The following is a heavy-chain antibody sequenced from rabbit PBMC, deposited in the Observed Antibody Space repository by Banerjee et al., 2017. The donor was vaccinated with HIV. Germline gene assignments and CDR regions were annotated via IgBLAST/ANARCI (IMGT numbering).Heavy chain of an antibody. CDR1: GFTLSSYW. CDR3: ASNEYVSPGYRL. CDR2: IYAGSSGST. J-gene: IGHJ6*01. Sequence: QEQLEESGGGLVKPEGSLTLTCTASGFTLSSYWMCWVRQAPGKGLEWIGCIYAGSSGSTYYASWAKGRFTISKTSSTTVTLQMTSLTAADTATYFCASNEYVSPGYRLWGPGTLVTVS. D-gene: IGHD7-1*01. V-gene: IGHV1S45*01.